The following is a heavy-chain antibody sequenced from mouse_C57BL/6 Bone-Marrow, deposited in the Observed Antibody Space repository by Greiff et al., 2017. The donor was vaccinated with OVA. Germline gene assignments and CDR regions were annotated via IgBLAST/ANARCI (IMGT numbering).Heavy chain of an antibody. CDR1: GYTFTSYW. D-gene: IGHD2-4*01. CDR2: IDPSDSYT. Sequence: QVQLQQPGAELVKPGASVKLSCKASGYTFTSYWMQWVKQRPGQGLEWIGEIDPSDSYTNYNQKLKGKATLTVDTSSSTAYMQLSSLTSEDSAVYYCARWGDYEDYFDYWGQGTTLTVSS. CDR3: ARWGDYEDYFDY. J-gene: IGHJ2*01. V-gene: IGHV1-50*01.